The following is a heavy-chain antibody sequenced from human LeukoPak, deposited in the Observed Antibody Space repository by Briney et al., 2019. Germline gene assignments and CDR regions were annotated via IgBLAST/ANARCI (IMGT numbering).Heavy chain of an antibody. CDR1: GYTFTSYY. Sequence: ASVKVSCKASGYTFTSYYMHWVRQAPGQGLEWMGIINPSGGSTSYAQKFQGRVTMTTDTSTNTAYMELRSLRSDDTAVYYCARVQGYYYYYLDVWGKGTTVTVSS. CDR3: ARVQGYYYYYLDV. J-gene: IGHJ6*03. CDR2: INPSGGST. V-gene: IGHV1-46*01.